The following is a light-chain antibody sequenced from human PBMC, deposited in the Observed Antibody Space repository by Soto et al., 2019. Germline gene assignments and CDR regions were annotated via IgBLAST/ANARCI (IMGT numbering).Light chain of an antibody. CDR2: EVT. V-gene: IGLV2-23*02. Sequence: QSVLTQPASVSGSPGQSISISCTGTTNDVVFYSRVSWFQQHPGKAPKLIIYEVTERPSGVSSRFSGSKSGNTASLTISGLQAEDEADYYCCSYSDNNTYVFGSGTKLTVL. J-gene: IGLJ1*01. CDR3: CSYSDNNTYV. CDR1: TNDVVFYSR.